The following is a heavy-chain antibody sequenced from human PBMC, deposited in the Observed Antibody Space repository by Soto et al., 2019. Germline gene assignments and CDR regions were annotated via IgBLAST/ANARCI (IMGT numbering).Heavy chain of an antibody. D-gene: IGHD3-3*02. CDR1: GGSSSSSY. V-gene: IGHV4-34*01. Sequence: SETVSLTCTVYGGSSSSSYWSWIRQIPGKGLEWQGELNHGGSTNYNPSLEGGATISGVTSKNQFSLKLSPVTAADTVMYYCACHCWSYYGMNVWGQGNTV. CDR2: LNHGGST. J-gene: IGHJ6*02. CDR3: ACHCWSYYGMNV.